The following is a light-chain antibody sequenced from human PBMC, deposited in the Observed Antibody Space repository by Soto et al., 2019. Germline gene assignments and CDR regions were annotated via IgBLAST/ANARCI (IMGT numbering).Light chain of an antibody. J-gene: IGKJ1*01. CDR1: QRVSTT. CDR3: QQHSGARPWT. CDR2: GAS. Sequence: LRTSPVTXSFSARTRPPFPWRASQRVSTTVAWYHQKPAKHTXLXXXGASSRDTGIQDWFSASGSGKDLTLTISRRQHEDLDGYFCQQHSGARPWTFCEGTNVDI. V-gene: IGKV3-20*01.